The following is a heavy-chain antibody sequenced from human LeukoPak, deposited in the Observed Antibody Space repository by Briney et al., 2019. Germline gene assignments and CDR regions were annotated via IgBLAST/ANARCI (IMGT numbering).Heavy chain of an antibody. CDR3: ARGPYSYDSSGAFDI. D-gene: IGHD3-22*01. J-gene: IGHJ3*02. V-gene: IGHV4-39*07. CDR2: MYYSGST. Sequence: PSETLSLTCNVSGGSISSSSYYWGWIRQPPGKGLEWIGSMYYSGSTYYNPSLKSRVTISVDTSKNQFSLNLSSVTAADTAVYFCARGPYSYDSSGAFDIWGQGTMVTVSS. CDR1: GGSISSSSYY.